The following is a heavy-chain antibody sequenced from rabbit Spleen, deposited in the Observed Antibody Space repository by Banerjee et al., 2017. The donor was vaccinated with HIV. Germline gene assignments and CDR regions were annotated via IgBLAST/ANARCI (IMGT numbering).Heavy chain of an antibody. V-gene: IGHV1S45*01. CDR1: GFSFSRGYY. CDR2: IYTSNSDT. CDR3: ARAGGADLGYAFHL. J-gene: IGHJ4*01. Sequence: QEQLEESGGGLVKPEGSLTLTCKASGFSFSRGYYMCWVRQAPGKGLEWITCIYTSNSDTYYASWTKGRFTISRTSSTTVTLQMTSLTAADTATYFCARAGGADLGYAFHLWGPGTLVTVS. D-gene: IGHD6-1*01.